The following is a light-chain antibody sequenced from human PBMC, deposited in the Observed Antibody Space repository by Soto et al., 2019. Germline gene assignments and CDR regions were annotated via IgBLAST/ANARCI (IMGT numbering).Light chain of an antibody. J-gene: IGKJ1*01. CDR2: AAS. CDR1: QSISIY. CDR3: YQSYNSPRAT. V-gene: IGKV1-39*01. Sequence: DVPMSLSPCSLSASVGDRVTITCRASQSISIYLNWYQQKPGKAPKALIYAASSLQSGGPPRFSGSGSGTDFTLTISSLQHEEYATHYCYQSYNSPRATFGQGTKVDIK.